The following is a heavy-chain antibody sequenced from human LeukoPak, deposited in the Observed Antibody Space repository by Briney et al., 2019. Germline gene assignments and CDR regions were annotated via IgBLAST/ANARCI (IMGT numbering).Heavy chain of an antibody. Sequence: PGGSLRLSCAASGFTFSSYGMHWVRQAPGKGLEWVAVISYDGSNKYYADSVKGRFTISRDNSKNTLYLQMNSLRAEDTAAYYCAKLPSGTDAFDIWGQGTMVTVSS. J-gene: IGHJ3*02. CDR3: AKLPSGTDAFDI. CDR2: ISYDGSNK. V-gene: IGHV3-30*18. D-gene: IGHD2-2*01. CDR1: GFTFSSYG.